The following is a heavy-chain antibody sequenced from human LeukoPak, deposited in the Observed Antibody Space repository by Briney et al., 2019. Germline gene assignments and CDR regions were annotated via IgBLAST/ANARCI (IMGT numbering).Heavy chain of an antibody. CDR3: ARDSTFYDSSGYLDYGMDV. CDR1: GYTFSSHG. CDR2: VSGFNGKT. D-gene: IGHD3-22*01. Sequence: ASVKVSCKASGYTFSSHGISWVRQAPGQGLEWMGWVSGFNGKTNYAQNLQGRVTMTTDTSTSTAYMELRSLRSDDTAVYYCARDSTFYDSSGYLDYGMDVWGQGTTVTVSS. V-gene: IGHV1-18*01. J-gene: IGHJ6*02.